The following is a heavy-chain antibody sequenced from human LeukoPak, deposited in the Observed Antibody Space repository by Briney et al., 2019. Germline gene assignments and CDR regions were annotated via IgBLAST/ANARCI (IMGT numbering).Heavy chain of an antibody. J-gene: IGHJ4*02. CDR3: TRGDMFTLRVDC. Sequence: GESLKISCQGSGYRFSSYWIGWVRQMPGKGLEWMGIIYPGDSDTTYSPSFLGQVTISADRSISTAYLHWSSLKASDTAMYYCTRGDMFTLRVDCWGQGTLVTVPS. CDR2: IYPGDSDT. CDR1: GYRFSSYW. V-gene: IGHV5-51*01. D-gene: IGHD3-10*02.